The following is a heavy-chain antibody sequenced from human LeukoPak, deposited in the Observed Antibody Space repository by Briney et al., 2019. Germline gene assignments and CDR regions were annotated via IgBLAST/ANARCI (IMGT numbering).Heavy chain of an antibody. J-gene: IGHJ4*02. V-gene: IGHV4-34*01. CDR3: ARGSGYSSLYYFDY. CDR1: GGSFSGYY. D-gene: IGHD6-13*01. Sequence: SETLSLTCAVYGGSFSGYYWSWIRQPPGEGLEWIGEINHSGSTNYNPSLKSRVTISVDTSKNQFSLKLGSVTAADTAVYYCARGSGYSSLYYFDYWGQGTLVTVSS. CDR2: INHSGST.